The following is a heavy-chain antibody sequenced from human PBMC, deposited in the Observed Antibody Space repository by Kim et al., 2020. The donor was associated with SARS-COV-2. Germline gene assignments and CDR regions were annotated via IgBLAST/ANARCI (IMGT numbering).Heavy chain of an antibody. D-gene: IGHD2-2*01. CDR2: ISGSGGST. CDR1: GFTFSSYA. J-gene: IGHJ5*02. V-gene: IGHV3-23*01. CDR3: AKDFVVVPAAGNDWFDP. Sequence: GGSLRLSCAASGFTFSSYAMSWVRQAPGKGLEWVSAISGSGGSTYYADSVKGRFTISRDNSKNTLYLQMNSLRAEDTAVYYCAKDFVVVPAAGNDWFDPWGQGTLVTVSS.